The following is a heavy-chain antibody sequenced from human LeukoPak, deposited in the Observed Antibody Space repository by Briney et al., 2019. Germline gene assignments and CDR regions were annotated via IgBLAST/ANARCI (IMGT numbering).Heavy chain of an antibody. CDR1: GGSISSYY. J-gene: IGHJ3*02. D-gene: IGHD2-15*01. CDR3: ARLAAVVGAFDI. V-gene: IGHV4-59*08. Sequence: SETLSLTCTVSGGSISSYYWSWIRQPPGKGLEWIGYIYYSGSTNYNPSLKSRVTISVDTSKNQFSLKLSSVTAADTAVYYCARLAAVVGAFDIWGQGTMVTVSS. CDR2: IYYSGST.